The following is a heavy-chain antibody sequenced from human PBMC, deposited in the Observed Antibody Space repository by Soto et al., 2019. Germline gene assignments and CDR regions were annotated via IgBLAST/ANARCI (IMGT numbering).Heavy chain of an antibody. V-gene: IGHV1-3*01. J-gene: IGHJ5*02. CDR3: ARKSFHSSSWYPRPHHSWFDP. CDR2: INAGNGNT. Sequence: GASVKVSCKASGYTFTSYAMHWVRQAPGQRLEWMGWINAGNGNTKYSQKFQGRVTITRDTSASTAYMELSSLRSEDTAVYYCARKSFHSSSWYPRPHHSWFDPWGQGTLVTVSS. CDR1: GYTFTSYA. D-gene: IGHD6-13*01.